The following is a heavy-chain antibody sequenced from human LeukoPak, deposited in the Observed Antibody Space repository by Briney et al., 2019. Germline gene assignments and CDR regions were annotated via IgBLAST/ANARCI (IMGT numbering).Heavy chain of an antibody. D-gene: IGHD3-22*01. CDR3: ARGLRDSSGFGDAFNI. CDR2: ISSYNGNT. V-gene: IGHV1-18*01. Sequence: ASLKVSCKASGYTLTSYDISWVRQAPGQGLEWVGWISSYNGNTNSAQKFQGRVTMTTDTSTNTAYMERRRLRSDDTAGYYCARGLRDSSGFGDAFNIWGQGTMVTVSS. J-gene: IGHJ3*02. CDR1: GYTLTSYD.